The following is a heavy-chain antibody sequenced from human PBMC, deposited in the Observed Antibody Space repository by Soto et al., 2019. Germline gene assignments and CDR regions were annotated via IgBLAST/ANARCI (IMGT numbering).Heavy chain of an antibody. CDR3: ARMSGLGEISPYVDY. D-gene: IGHD3-16*01. CDR1: GGSISDYQ. CDR2: IYYSGRT. J-gene: IGHJ4*02. V-gene: IGHV4-59*01. Sequence: QVQLQESGPGLVKPSETLSLTCSISGGSISDYQWNWIRQPPGKGLGWIGYIYYSGRTNYNPSLKSRLTISLDTSTRQFSLRLRSVPAADTAVSYCARMSGLGEISPYVDYWGQGALVTVSS.